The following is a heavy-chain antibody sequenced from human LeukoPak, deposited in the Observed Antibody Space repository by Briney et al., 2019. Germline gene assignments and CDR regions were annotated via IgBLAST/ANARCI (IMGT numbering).Heavy chain of an antibody. CDR2: ISSSSSYI. CDR3: ALDYYDSSGYYRN. J-gene: IGHJ3*01. Sequence: GGSLRLSCAASGFTFSSYSMNWVRQAPGKGLEWVSCISSSSSYIYYADSVKGRFTISRDNAKNSLYLQMNSLRAEDTAVYYCALDYYDSSGYYRNWGQGTMVTVSS. CDR1: GFTFSSYS. D-gene: IGHD3-22*01. V-gene: IGHV3-21*01.